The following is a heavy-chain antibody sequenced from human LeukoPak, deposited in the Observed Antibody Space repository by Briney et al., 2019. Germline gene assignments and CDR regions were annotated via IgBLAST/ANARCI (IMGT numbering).Heavy chain of an antibody. CDR1: GFTFSSYA. Sequence: GGSLRLSCAASGFTFSSYAVTWVRQAQGKGLEWVSVISGSGGSTYYADSVKGRFTISRDNSKNTLYLQMNSLRAEDTAVYYCAKGSVLRFLEWSDAFDIWGQGTMVTVSS. D-gene: IGHD3-3*01. CDR2: ISGSGGST. J-gene: IGHJ3*02. CDR3: AKGSVLRFLEWSDAFDI. V-gene: IGHV3-23*01.